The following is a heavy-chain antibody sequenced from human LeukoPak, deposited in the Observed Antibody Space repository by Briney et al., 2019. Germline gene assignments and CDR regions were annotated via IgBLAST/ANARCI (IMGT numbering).Heavy chain of an antibody. CDR2: ISYDGSNK. J-gene: IGHJ4*02. CDR1: GFTFSSYG. CDR3: AKDRSSIAATGFDY. V-gene: IGHV3-30*18. Sequence: AGGSLRLSCAASGFTFSSYGMHWVRQAPGKGLEWVAVISYDGSNKYYADSVKGRFTISRDNSKNTLYLQMNSLRAEDTAVYYCAKDRSSIAATGFDYWGQGTLVTVSS. D-gene: IGHD6-13*01.